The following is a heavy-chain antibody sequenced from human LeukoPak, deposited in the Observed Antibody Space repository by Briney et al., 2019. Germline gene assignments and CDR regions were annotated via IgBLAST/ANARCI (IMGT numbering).Heavy chain of an antibody. D-gene: IGHD6-19*01. J-gene: IGHJ4*02. CDR3: AKDRLAVAGTFDY. V-gene: IGHV3-30*02. Sequence: GGSLRLSCAASGFTFSSYGMHWVREAPGKGLEWVAFIRYDGSNKYYADSVKGRFTISRDNSKNTLYLQMNSLRAEDTAVYYCAKDRLAVAGTFDYWGQGTLVTVSS. CDR1: GFTFSSYG. CDR2: IRYDGSNK.